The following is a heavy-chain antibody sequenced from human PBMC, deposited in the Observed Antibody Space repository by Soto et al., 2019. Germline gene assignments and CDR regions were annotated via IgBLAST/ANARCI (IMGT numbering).Heavy chain of an antibody. V-gene: IGHV4-59*01. CDR1: GGSISSYY. D-gene: IGHD5-18*01. J-gene: IGHJ4*02. CDR2: IYYSGST. Sequence: SETLSLTCTVSGGSISSYYWSWIRQPPGKGLEWIGYIYYSGSTNYNPSLKSRVTISVDTSKNQFSLKLSSVTAADTVVYYCARDMDTAMVNWGQGTLVTVSS. CDR3: ARDMDTAMVN.